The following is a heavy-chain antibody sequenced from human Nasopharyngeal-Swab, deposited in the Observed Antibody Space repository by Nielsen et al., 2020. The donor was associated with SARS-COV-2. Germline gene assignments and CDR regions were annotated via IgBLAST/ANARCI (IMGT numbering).Heavy chain of an antibody. Sequence: ASVKVSCKASGYTFTSYYMHWVRQAPGQGLEWMGIINPSGGSTSYAQKFQGRVTMTRDTSTSTVYMELSSLRSEDTAVYYCARDGYYGSGSYYNVPYYYYYGMDVWGQGTTVTVSS. D-gene: IGHD3-10*01. CDR3: ARDGYYGSGSYYNVPYYYYYGMDV. CDR1: GYTFTSYY. CDR2: INPSGGST. V-gene: IGHV1-46*01. J-gene: IGHJ6*02.